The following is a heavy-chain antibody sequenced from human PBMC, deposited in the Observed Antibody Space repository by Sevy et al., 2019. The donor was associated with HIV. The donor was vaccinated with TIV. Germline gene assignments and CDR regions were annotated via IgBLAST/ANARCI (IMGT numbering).Heavy chain of an antibody. CDR1: DDSISSGYY. D-gene: IGHD6-6*01. CDR2: IYHTGST. Sequence: SETLSLTCTVSDDSISSGYYWGWIRQPPGKGLEWIGSIYHTGSTYYNPSLKSRVIISVDTSKNQFSLKLSSVTAADTAVYYCARRTIAARPRDYWGQGTLVIVSS. CDR3: ARRTIAARPRDY. J-gene: IGHJ4*02. V-gene: IGHV4-38-2*02.